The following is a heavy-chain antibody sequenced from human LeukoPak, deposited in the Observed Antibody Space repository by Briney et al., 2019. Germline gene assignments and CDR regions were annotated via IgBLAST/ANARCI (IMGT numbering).Heavy chain of an antibody. CDR1: GYTFTSYG. J-gene: IGHJ4*02. CDR3: AREYCTNGVCYRDFDY. CDR2: ISAYNGNT. D-gene: IGHD2-8*01. V-gene: IGHV1-18*01. Sequence: ASVKVSCKASGYTFTSYGISWVRQAPGQGLEWMGWISAYNGNTNYAQKLQGRVTMTTDTSTSTAYMELRSLRSDDTAVYYCAREYCTNGVCYRDFDYWGQGTLVTVSS.